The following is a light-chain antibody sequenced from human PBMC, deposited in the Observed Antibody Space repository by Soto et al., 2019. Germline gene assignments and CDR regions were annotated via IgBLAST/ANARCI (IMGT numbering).Light chain of an antibody. CDR1: QSISSY. J-gene: IGKJ1*01. CDR2: GTS. V-gene: IGKV1-39*01. CDR3: QQSYRALTWT. Sequence: DILMTQSPSSLSASVGDRVTISCRASQSISSYLNWYQQKPGKAPKLLIYGTSSLQSGVPSRFSGSGSGTDFTHTISSLQPEDFATYYCQQSYRALTWTFGQGTRVEIK.